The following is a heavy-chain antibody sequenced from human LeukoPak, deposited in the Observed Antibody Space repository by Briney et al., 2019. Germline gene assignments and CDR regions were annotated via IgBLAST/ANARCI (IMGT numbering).Heavy chain of an antibody. V-gene: IGHV3-64D*06. CDR1: GFTFSSYA. CDR3: AKRGSSAYAFDI. Sequence: GGSLRLSCSASGFTFSSYAMHWVRQAPGKGLEYVSAISSNGGSTYYADSVKGRFTISRDNSKNTLYLQMSSLRAEDTAVYYCAKRGSSAYAFDIWGQGTMVTVSS. D-gene: IGHD3-10*01. J-gene: IGHJ3*02. CDR2: ISSNGGST.